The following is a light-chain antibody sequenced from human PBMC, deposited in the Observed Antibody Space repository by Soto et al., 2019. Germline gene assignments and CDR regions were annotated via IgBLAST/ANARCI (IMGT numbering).Light chain of an antibody. CDR1: SSDVGAYNY. J-gene: IGLJ1*01. CDR2: DVS. V-gene: IGLV2-11*01. CDR3: CSYAGRHTYV. Sequence: QSALTQPRSVSGSPGQSVTISCTGTSSDVGAYNYVSWYQHHPGKAPKLMIYDVSKRPSGVPDRFSGSKSGNTGSLTISGLQAEDEADYYCCSYAGRHTYVFGTGTKLTVL.